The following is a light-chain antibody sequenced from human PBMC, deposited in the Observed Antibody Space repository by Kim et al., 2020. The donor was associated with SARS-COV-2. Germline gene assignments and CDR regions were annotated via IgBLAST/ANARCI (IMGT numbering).Light chain of an antibody. V-gene: IGLV2-14*03. J-gene: IGLJ3*02. CDR1: NSDIGGHNS. CDR2: DVT. Sequence: QSALTQPASVSGSPGQPITISCTGTNSDIGGHNSASWYQQYPDTAPKLLIYDVTRRASGISNRFSGSKSGNTASLTITGLQTEDEADYYCSSYTTSTTWVFGGGTQLTVL. CDR3: SSYTTSTTWV.